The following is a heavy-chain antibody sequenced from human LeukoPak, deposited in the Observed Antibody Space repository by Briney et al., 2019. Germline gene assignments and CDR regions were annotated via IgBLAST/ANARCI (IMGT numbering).Heavy chain of an antibody. J-gene: IGHJ1*01. CDR2: INHSGST. V-gene: IGHV4-34*01. CDR3: ARGSYSSGWYRRYFQH. D-gene: IGHD6-19*01. Sequence: TSETLSLTCAVYGGSFSGYYWSWIRQPPGKGLEWIGEINHSGSTNYNPSLKSRATISVHTSKNQFSLKLSSVTAADTAVYYCARGSYSSGWYRRYFQHWGQGTLVTVSS. CDR1: GGSFSGYY.